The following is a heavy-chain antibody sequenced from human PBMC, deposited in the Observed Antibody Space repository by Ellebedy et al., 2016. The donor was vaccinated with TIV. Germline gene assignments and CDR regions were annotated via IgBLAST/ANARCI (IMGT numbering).Heavy chain of an antibody. CDR1: GYNFLNYG. V-gene: IGHV1-69*04. CDR2: INPSGGST. J-gene: IGHJ6*02. Sequence: ASVKVSCKASGYNFLNYGVSWVRQAPGQGLDWMGIINPSGGSTTLAQKFQGRVTITADKSTSTAYMELSSLRSEDTAVYYCALKKEVTMIVVVITGDYYGMDVWGQGTTVTVSS. CDR3: ALKKEVTMIVVVITGDYYGMDV. D-gene: IGHD3-22*01.